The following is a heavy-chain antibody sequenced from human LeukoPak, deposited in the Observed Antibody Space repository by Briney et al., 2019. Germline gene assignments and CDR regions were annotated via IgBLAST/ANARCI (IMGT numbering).Heavy chain of an antibody. CDR3: AKDRVAFDI. J-gene: IGHJ3*02. CDR2: ISGSGAST. Sequence: GGSLRLSCAASGFTVSSYGMTWVRQAAGKGLEWVAAISGSGASTFYADSVKGRFTFSRDNSKNTLYLQMNSLRDEDTAVYYCAKDRVAFDIWGQGPMVTVSS. CDR1: GFTVSSYG. V-gene: IGHV3-23*01.